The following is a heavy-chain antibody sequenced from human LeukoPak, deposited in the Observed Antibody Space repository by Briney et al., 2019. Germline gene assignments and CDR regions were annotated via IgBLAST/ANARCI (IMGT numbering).Heavy chain of an antibody. CDR1: GYIFTGSS. J-gene: IGHJ4*02. V-gene: IGHV1-18*04. D-gene: IGHD3-16*01. Sequence: ASVKVSCKPSGYIFTGSSISWVRQAPGQGLEWMGWISTFNGYTNYAKNLQGRVTMTRDTSTRTVYMEMRNMRSDDTAVYYCARGEFYYDLWGQGSLVTVSS. CDR3: ARGEFYYDL. CDR2: ISTFNGYT.